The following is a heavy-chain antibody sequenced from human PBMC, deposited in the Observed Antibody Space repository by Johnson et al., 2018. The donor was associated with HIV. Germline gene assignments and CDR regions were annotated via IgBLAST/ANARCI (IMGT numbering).Heavy chain of an antibody. CDR2: ISSAGTDK. CDR3: SRDGCLGGVLHDAFDI. D-gene: IGHD3-16*01. Sequence: QMLLVESGGGVVQPGRSLRLSCAASGFIFSDYAMHWVRQAPGKGLEWMAVISSAGTDKYYADSVKGRFTISRDNSKNTLYLQMNSLRVEDTAVYYCSRDGCLGGVLHDAFDIWGPGTMVTVSS. V-gene: IGHV3-30*04. J-gene: IGHJ3*02. CDR1: GFIFSDYA.